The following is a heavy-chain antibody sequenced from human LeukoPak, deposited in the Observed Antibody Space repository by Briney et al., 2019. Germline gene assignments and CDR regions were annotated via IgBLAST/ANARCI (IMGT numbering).Heavy chain of an antibody. V-gene: IGHV3-48*04. CDR3: AKEEYSGSSWHAFDI. CDR1: GFTFSSYS. D-gene: IGHD1-26*01. J-gene: IGHJ3*02. Sequence: GGSLRLSCAASGFTFSSYSMNWVRQAPGKGLGWVSYISSSSSTIYYADSVKGRFTISRDNAKNSLYLQMNSLRAEDTALYYCAKEEYSGSSWHAFDIWGQGTMVTVSS. CDR2: ISSSSSTI.